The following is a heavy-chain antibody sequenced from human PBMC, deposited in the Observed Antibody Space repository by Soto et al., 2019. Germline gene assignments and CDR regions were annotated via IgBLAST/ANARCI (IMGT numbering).Heavy chain of an antibody. CDR2: IYYSGST. CDR3: ASLSMVRGVLYGMDV. V-gene: IGHV4-30-4*01. Sequence: QVQLQESGPGLVKPSQTLSLTCTVSGGSISSGDYYWSWIRQPPGKGLEWIGYIYYSGSTYYNPSLKSRVTISVDTSNTQFSLKLSSVTAADTAVYYCASLSMVRGVLYGMDVWGQGTTVTVSS. CDR1: GGSISSGDYY. J-gene: IGHJ6*02. D-gene: IGHD3-10*01.